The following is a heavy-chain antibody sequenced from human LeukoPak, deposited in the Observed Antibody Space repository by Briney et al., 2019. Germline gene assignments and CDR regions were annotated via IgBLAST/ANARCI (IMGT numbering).Heavy chain of an antibody. CDR1: GYSISSGYY. D-gene: IGHD3-10*01. CDR2: INHSGST. J-gene: IGHJ5*02. CDR3: ARRRYYGSGSYFWFDP. V-gene: IGHV4-38-2*02. Sequence: SETLSLTCTVSGYSISSGYYWGWIRQPPGKGLEWIGEINHSGSTNYNPSLKSRVTISVDTSKNQFSLKLSSVTAADTAVYYCARRRYYGSGSYFWFDPWGQGTLVTVSS.